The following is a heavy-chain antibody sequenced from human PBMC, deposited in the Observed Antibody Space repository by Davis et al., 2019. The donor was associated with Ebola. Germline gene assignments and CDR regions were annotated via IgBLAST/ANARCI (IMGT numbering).Heavy chain of an antibody. CDR1: GFTFSRYA. V-gene: IGHV3-73*01. CDR3: TPRAFDY. Sequence: PGGSLRLSCAASGFTFSRYAMHWVRQASGKGLEWVGRIRSKANNYATAYAASVKGRFTISRDDSKNTAYLQMNSLKTEDTAVYYCTPRAFDYWGQGTLVAVSS. J-gene: IGHJ4*02. CDR2: IRSKANNYAT.